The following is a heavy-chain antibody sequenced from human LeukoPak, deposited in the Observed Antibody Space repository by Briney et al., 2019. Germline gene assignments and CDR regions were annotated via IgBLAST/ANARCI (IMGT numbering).Heavy chain of an antibody. CDR3: ATVGPGGRYCSGGSCYSDWFDP. J-gene: IGHJ5*02. Sequence: GASVKVSCKASGYTFTGYYMHWVRQAPGQGLEWMGWINLNSGGTNYAQKLQGRVTMTTDTSTSTAYMELRSLRSDDTAVYYCATVGPGGRYCSGGSCYSDWFDPWGQGTLVTVSS. CDR1: GYTFTGYY. CDR2: INLNSGGT. V-gene: IGHV1-2*02. D-gene: IGHD2-15*01.